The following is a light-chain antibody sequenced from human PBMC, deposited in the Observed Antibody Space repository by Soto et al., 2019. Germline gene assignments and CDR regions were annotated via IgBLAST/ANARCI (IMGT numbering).Light chain of an antibody. CDR3: QQYNSYPRT. Sequence: DIPITLSPSTLCASLGDRVTITCLASQSIGNWLAWYQQKPGGAPKLLIYDASTLESGVPSRFSGSGSGTEFTLTISSLQPDDFATYSCQQYNSYPRTFGQGTKVDIK. CDR1: QSIGNW. CDR2: DAS. J-gene: IGKJ1*01. V-gene: IGKV1-5*01.